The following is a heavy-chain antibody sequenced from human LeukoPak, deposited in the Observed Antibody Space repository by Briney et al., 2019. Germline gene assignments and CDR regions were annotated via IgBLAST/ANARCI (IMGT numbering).Heavy chain of an antibody. CDR3: ARVKWNCSSTSCYSLDY. CDR2: MNPNSGNT. V-gene: IGHV1-8*01. CDR1: GYTFTSYD. D-gene: IGHD2-2*01. Sequence: GASVKVSCKASGYTFTSYDINWVRQATGQGLEWMGWMNPNSGNTGYAQMFQGRVTMTRNTSISTAYMELSSLRSEDTAVYYCARVKWNCSSTSCYSLDYWGQGTLVTVSS. J-gene: IGHJ4*02.